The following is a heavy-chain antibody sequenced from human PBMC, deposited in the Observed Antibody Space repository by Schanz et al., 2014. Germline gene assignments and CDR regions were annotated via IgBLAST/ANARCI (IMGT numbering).Heavy chain of an antibody. J-gene: IGHJ4*02. V-gene: IGHV3-33*01. Sequence: QVYLVQSGGGVVQPGRSLRLSCAASGFIFSTFGMQWVRQAPGKGLEWVAVIWYDGNKKYYADSVKGRFTVSRDNSKNTVDLQMDSLRADDTAVYYCARYNSGHSDYWGQGTLVTFSS. D-gene: IGHD6-19*01. CDR3: ARYNSGHSDY. CDR1: GFIFSTFG. CDR2: IWYDGNKK.